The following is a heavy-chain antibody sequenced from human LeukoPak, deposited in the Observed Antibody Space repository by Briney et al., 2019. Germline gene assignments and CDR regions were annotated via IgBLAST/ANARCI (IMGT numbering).Heavy chain of an antibody. CDR2: IYCSGST. J-gene: IGHJ6*03. CDR1: GGSISSSSYY. Sequence: PSETLSLTCTVSGGSISSSSYYWGWIRRPPGKGLERIGSIYCSGSTYYNLSLKSRVTISVDPSKNQFAVKLSAVAGADTALYYYARHSGYSYGYAYYYYYMDVWGKGTTVTVSS. V-gene: IGHV4-39*01. D-gene: IGHD5-18*01. CDR3: ARHSGYSYGYAYYYYYMDV.